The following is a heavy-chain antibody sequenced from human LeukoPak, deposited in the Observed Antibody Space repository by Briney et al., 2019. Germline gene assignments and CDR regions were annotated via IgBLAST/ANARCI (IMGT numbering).Heavy chain of an antibody. CDR1: GYTFTGYY. CDR3: ASSDSSGYYSFDY. CDR2: INPNSGGT. V-gene: IGHV1-2*06. Sequence: GASVKVSCKASGYTFTGYYMHWARQAPGQGLEWMGRINPNSGGTNYAQKFQGRVTMTRDTSISTAYMELSRLRSDDTAVYYCASSDSSGYYSFDYWGQGTLVTVSS. D-gene: IGHD3-22*01. J-gene: IGHJ4*02.